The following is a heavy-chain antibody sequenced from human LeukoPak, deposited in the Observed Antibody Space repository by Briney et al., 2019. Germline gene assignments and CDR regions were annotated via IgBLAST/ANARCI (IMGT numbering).Heavy chain of an antibody. CDR3: ARTAVQTYYYYYMDV. Sequence: PSETLSLTCTVSGGSISSSNYYWGRIRQPPGTGLEWIGSIYYSGSTYYNPSLKSRVTISVDTSKNQFSLKLSSVTAADTAVYYCARTAVQTYYYYYMDVWGKGTTVTVSS. D-gene: IGHD4-11*01. CDR2: IYYSGST. V-gene: IGHV4-39*07. J-gene: IGHJ6*03. CDR1: GGSISSSNYY.